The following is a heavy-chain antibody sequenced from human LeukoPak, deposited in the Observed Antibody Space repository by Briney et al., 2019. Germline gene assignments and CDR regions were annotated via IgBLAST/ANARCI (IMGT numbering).Heavy chain of an antibody. V-gene: IGHV3-33*01. D-gene: IGHD3-22*01. CDR2: IWYDGSNK. CDR3: ARNYYDSSGYYPFGY. J-gene: IGHJ4*02. CDR1: GFTFSSYG. Sequence: GGSLRLSCAASGFTFSSYGMHWVRQAPGKGLEWVAVIWYDGSNKNYADSVKGRFTISRDNSKNTLYLQMNSLRAEDTAVYYCARNYYDSSGYYPFGYWGQGTLVTVSS.